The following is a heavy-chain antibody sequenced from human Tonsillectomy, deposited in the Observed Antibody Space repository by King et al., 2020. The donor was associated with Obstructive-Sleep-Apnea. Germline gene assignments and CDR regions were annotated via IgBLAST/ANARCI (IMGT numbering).Heavy chain of an antibody. Sequence: VQLVESGGGVVQPGRSLRLSCAASGFTFSSYGMHWVRQAPGKGLEWVAVISSDGSNKYSADSVKGRFTISRDNSKNTLRLQMNSLRAEDTAVYYCAKAKTLAYDAFDIWGQGTMVTVCS. D-gene: IGHD3-16*01. CDR3: AKAKTLAYDAFDI. V-gene: IGHV3-30*18. CDR1: GFTFSSYG. CDR2: ISSDGSNK. J-gene: IGHJ3*02.